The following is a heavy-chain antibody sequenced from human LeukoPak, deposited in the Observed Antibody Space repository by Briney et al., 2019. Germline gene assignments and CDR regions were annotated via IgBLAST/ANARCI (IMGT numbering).Heavy chain of an antibody. Sequence: PGGSLRLSCAASGFTFSSYEMNWVRPATGKGMEWVSYISSSGSTIYYADSVKGRFTIPRDNAKNSLYLQMNSLRAEDTAVYYCARESGATANWFDPWAQGTLVTVSS. D-gene: IGHD5-12*01. J-gene: IGHJ5*02. V-gene: IGHV3-48*03. CDR2: ISSSGSTI. CDR1: GFTFSSYE. CDR3: ARESGATANWFDP.